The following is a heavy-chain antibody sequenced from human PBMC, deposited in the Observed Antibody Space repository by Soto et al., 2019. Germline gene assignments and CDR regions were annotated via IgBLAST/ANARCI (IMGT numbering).Heavy chain of an antibody. V-gene: IGHV3-23*01. Sequence: EVQLLESGGGLVQPGGSLRLSCAASGFTISNNAMNWVRQAPRKGLEWVSTIFSSGGRGGTRYADSVKGRFTISRDNSKNTLYLQMNSLRAEDTAIYYCARDVSSYSFSWGQGTLVTVSS. CDR2: IFSSGGRGGT. D-gene: IGHD3-22*01. J-gene: IGHJ5*02. CDR3: ARDVSSYSFS. CDR1: GFTISNNA.